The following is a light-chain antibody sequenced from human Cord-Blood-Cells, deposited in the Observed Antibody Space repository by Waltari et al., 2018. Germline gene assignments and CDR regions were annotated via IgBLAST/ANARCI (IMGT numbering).Light chain of an antibody. CDR1: QDISNY. V-gene: IGKV1-33*01. CDR2: DAS. Sequence: DIQMTKSPSSLSASVGDRVTITCQASQDISNYLKWYQQKPGKAPKLLIYDASNVETVGPSMFSGSGSGTDFTFTISSLQPEDIATYYCQQYDNLPYTFGQGTKLEIK. J-gene: IGKJ2*01. CDR3: QQYDNLPYT.